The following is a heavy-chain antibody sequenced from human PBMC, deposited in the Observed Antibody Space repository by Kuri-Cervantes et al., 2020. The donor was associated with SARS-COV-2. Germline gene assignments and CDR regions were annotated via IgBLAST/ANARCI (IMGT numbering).Heavy chain of an antibody. CDR2: INSDGSVT. J-gene: IGHJ4*02. D-gene: IGHD6-19*01. CDR1: GFTFSRSW. V-gene: IGHV3-74*01. CDR3: ARGESSGWYYYFDY. Sequence: GGSLRLSCAASGFTFSRSWMLWVRQAPGKGLVWVSRINSDGSVTSYPDSVEGRFTISRDNAKNTLSLQMNSLSAEDTAVYYCARGESSGWYYYFDYWGQGTLVTVSS.